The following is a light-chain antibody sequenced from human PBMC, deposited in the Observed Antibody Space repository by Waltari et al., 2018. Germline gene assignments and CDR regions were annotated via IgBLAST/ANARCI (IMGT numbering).Light chain of an antibody. CDR2: AAS. J-gene: IGKJ1*01. CDR1: ESIGNR. CDR3: QQSYTTPRTYKNPRT. Sequence: DIQLTQSPSSLSAAVGDRVSITCRASESIGNRLNWYQQRPGKAPKLLLYAASTLQSGVPSRFTGSGSGTDFTLTISSLQPEDFATYYCQQSYTTPRTYKNPRTFGQGTQVEIK. V-gene: IGKV1-39*01.